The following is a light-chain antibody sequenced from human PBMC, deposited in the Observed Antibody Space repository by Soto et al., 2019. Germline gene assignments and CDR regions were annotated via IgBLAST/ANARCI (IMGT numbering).Light chain of an antibody. CDR1: SSDVGGYNH. Sequence: QSVLTQPASVSGSPGQSITISFTGTSSDVGGYNHVSWYQQHPGKAPKLMIYDVSNRLPGLSNRFFGSKYDNTASLTISGLQAEDEADYYCTSYASSSTYVFGTETKVTVL. CDR3: TSYASSSTYV. CDR2: DVS. J-gene: IGLJ1*01. V-gene: IGLV2-14*03.